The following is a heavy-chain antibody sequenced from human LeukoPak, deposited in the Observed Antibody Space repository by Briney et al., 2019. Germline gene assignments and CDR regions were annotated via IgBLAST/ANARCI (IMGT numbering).Heavy chain of an antibody. J-gene: IGHJ4*02. D-gene: IGHD1-14*01. CDR3: ARDSGKGYFHISFNY. CDR1: GFTFDDYG. V-gene: IGHV3-20*04. CDR2: INWNGGST. Sequence: GGSPRLSCAASGFTFDDYGMSWVRQAPGKGLEWVSGINWNGGSTGYADSVKGRFTISRDNAKNSLYLQMNSLRAEDTALYYCARDSGKGYFHISFNYWGQGTLVTVSS.